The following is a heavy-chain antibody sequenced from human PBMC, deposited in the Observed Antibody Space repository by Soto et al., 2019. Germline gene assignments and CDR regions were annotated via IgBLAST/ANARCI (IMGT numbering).Heavy chain of an antibody. J-gene: IGHJ4*02. V-gene: IGHV3-23*01. Sequence: GGSLRLSCAASGFTLSDYAMTWVRQGPGKGLEWVSAISGSGDSTYYTDSVKGRFTISRDNSKNTLYLQMNSLRAEDTAVYYCARRGSGSYYDYWGQGTLVTVSS. CDR3: ARRGSGSYYDY. CDR1: GFTLSDYA. D-gene: IGHD1-26*01. CDR2: ISGSGDST.